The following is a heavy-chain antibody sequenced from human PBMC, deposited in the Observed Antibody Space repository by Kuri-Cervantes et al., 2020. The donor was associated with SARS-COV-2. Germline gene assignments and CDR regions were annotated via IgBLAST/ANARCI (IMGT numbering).Heavy chain of an antibody. D-gene: IGHD3-10*01. CDR3: ARLGPLQGSSRPTDY. CDR2: TYYRSKWYN. J-gene: IGHJ4*02. Sequence: LRLSCAISGDSVSSNSAAWNWIRQSPSRGLEWLGRTYYRSKWYNDYAVSVKSRITINPDTSKNQFSLKLSSVTAADTAVYFCARLGPLQGSSRPTDYWGRGTLVTVSS. V-gene: IGHV6-1*01. CDR1: GDSVSSNSAA.